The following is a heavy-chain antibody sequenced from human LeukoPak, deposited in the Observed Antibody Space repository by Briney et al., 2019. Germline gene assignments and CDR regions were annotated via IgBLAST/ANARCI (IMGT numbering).Heavy chain of an antibody. J-gene: IGHJ4*02. V-gene: IGHV3-64*01. CDR1: GFTFTKYW. Sequence: GGSLRLSCAASGFTFTKYWMTWVRQAPGKGLEYVSAISSNGGSTYNANSVKGRFTISRDNSKNTLYLQMGSLRAEDMAVYYCAGGKYFDYWGQGTLVTVSS. CDR3: AGGKYFDY. CDR2: ISSNGGST.